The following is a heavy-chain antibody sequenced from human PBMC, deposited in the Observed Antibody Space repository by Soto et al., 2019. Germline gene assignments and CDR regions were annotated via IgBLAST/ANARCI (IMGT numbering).Heavy chain of an antibody. V-gene: IGHV1-18*04. D-gene: IGHD6-13*01. Sequence: ASVKVSCKASGYTFTSYAINWVRQAPGKGLEWMGWISAYNGNTNYAQKLQGRVTMTTDTSTSTAYMELRSLRSDDTAVYYCARERYSSSWYFGGNWFDPWGQGTLVTVSS. CDR3: ARERYSSSWYFGGNWFDP. CDR2: ISAYNGNT. CDR1: GYTFTSYA. J-gene: IGHJ5*02.